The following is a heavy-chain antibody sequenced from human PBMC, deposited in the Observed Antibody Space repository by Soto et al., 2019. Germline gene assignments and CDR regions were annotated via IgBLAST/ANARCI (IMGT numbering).Heavy chain of an antibody. D-gene: IGHD3-10*01. J-gene: IGHJ4*02. V-gene: IGHV1-18*01. CDR1: GYTFTSYG. CDR3: ARGRYGEY. CDR2: ISAHNGNT. Sequence: QVHLVQSGAEVKKPGASVKVSCKASGYTFTSYGITWVRQAPGQGLEWMGWISAHNGNTDYAQKLQGRVIVTRDTSTSTAYMELRSLRSNDTAVYYCARGRYGEYWGQGALVTVSS.